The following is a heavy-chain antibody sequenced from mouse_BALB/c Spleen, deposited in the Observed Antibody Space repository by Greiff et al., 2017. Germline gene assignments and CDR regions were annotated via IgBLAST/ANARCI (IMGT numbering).Heavy chain of an antibody. CDR2: ISSGGSYT. CDR3: TRDPERYFDV. CDR1: GFTFSSYT. J-gene: IGHJ1*01. V-gene: IGHV5-6-4*01. Sequence: EVQGVESGGGLVKPGGSLKLSCAASGFTFSSYTMSWVRQTPEKRLEWVATISSGGSYTYYPDSVKGRFTISRDNAKNTLYLQMSSLKSEDTAMYYCTRDPERYFDVWGAGTTVTVSS.